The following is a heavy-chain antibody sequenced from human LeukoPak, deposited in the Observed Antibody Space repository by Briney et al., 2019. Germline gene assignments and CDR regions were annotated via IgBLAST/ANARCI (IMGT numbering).Heavy chain of an antibody. Sequence: SETLSLTCAVYGGSFSGYYWSWIRQPPGKGLEWIGEINHSGSTNYNPSLKSRVTISVDKSKNQFSLKLSSVTAADTAVYYCARITGTPPRIDYWGQGTLVTVSS. J-gene: IGHJ4*02. D-gene: IGHD1-20*01. CDR2: INHSGST. V-gene: IGHV4-34*01. CDR1: GGSFSGYY. CDR3: ARITGTPPRIDY.